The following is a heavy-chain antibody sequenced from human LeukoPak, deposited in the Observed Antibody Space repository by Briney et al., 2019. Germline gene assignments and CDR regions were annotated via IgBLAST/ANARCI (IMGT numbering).Heavy chain of an antibody. CDR3: STTSSFDSTGLDY. CDR2: IKSKTDGGTT. Sequence: GGSLRLSCAASGFTVSSNYMSWVRQAPGKGLEWVGRIKSKTDGGTTDYAAPVKGRFTISRDDSKNTLFLQMNSLKTEDTAVYYCSTTSSFDSTGLDYWGQRTLVTVSS. J-gene: IGHJ4*02. D-gene: IGHD3-22*01. CDR1: GFTVSSNY. V-gene: IGHV3-15*01.